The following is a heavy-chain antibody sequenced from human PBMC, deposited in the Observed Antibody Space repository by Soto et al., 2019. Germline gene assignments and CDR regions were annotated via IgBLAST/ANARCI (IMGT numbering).Heavy chain of an antibody. Sequence: QVQLVESGGGVVQPGRSLRLSCAASGFTFNSYGMHWVRQAPGKGLEWVALISYDGSDKYYPDSVKGRFTISRDNSKNTLYLKMNSMRPEDTAVYYCAKGLGQGTIPDYWGQGTLVTVSS. CDR1: GFTFNSYG. V-gene: IGHV3-30*18. D-gene: IGHD2-21*01. CDR3: AKGLGQGTIPDY. J-gene: IGHJ4*02. CDR2: ISYDGSDK.